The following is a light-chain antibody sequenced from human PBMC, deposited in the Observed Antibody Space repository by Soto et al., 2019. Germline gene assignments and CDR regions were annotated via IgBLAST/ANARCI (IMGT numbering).Light chain of an antibody. V-gene: IGKV3-20*01. CDR3: QQYNSPPRT. CDR1: QSVSSY. Sequence: EIVLTQSPGSLSLSPGERATLSCRASQSVSSYLAWYQQKPGQAPRPLIYGASSRASGVPDRFSGSGFGTDFTLTIGRLEPEDFAVYYCQQYNSPPRTFGQGTNVEIK. CDR2: GAS. J-gene: IGKJ1*01.